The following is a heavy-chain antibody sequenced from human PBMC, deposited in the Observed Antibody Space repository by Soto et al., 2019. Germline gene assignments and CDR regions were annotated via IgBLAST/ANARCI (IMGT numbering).Heavy chain of an antibody. CDR1: GYSFTSYC. V-gene: IGHV5-51*01. D-gene: IGHD6-19*01. Sequence: GESLKISCKGSGYSFTSYCIGCVRQLPWKGLEWMGIIYTGDSDTRYSPSFQGQVTISAYKSISTAYLQGSSLKAWAAAMYYCARRSIAVAEGWFDPWGQGTLVTVSS. CDR3: ARRSIAVAEGWFDP. J-gene: IGHJ5*02. CDR2: IYTGDSDT.